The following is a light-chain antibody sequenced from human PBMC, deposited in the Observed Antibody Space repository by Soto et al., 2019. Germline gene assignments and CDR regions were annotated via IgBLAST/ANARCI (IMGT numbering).Light chain of an antibody. CDR2: GAS. Sequence: EIVLTQSPATLSVSPGERATLSCRASQSVNSNLAWYQQKPGQAPRLLIYGASARATGIPARFSGNGSGTEFTLTISSLQSEDFAVYYCQQYNNWPLAFGGGTKVDIK. J-gene: IGKJ4*01. CDR3: QQYNNWPLA. CDR1: QSVNSN. V-gene: IGKV3-15*01.